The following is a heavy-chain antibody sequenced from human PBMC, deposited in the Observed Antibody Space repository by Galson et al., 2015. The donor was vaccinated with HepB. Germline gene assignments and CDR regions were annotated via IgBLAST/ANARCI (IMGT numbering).Heavy chain of an antibody. Sequence: SVKVSCKASGYNFRNSAIHWVRQAPGRNLEWLGWVHAGNGDTKVSQRFRDRVTFTRDTSANTAYLELSSLRSEDTAVYFCARDLSVFGMIINRAKLDPWGQGTLVTVSS. J-gene: IGHJ5*02. CDR2: VHAGNGDT. V-gene: IGHV1-3*01. CDR1: GYNFRNSA. CDR3: ARDLSVFGMIINRAKLDP. D-gene: IGHD3-3*01.